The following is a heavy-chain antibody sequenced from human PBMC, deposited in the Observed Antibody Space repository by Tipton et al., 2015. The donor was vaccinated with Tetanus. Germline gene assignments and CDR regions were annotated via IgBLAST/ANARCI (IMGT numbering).Heavy chain of an antibody. CDR3: AKANNDFPKKGPFDY. CDR2: VVFDGTS. V-gene: IGHV4-59*04. D-gene: IGHD3-3*01. J-gene: IGHJ4*01. Sequence: TLSLTCTVSGVSVRSYYWSWIRQSPDKGLEWLGGVVFDGTSYYNPSPNSRVKISLDTSMNQVSLTLTSVTAADTALSYCAKANNDFPKKGPFDYWGHGARVIVSS. CDR1: GVSVRSYY.